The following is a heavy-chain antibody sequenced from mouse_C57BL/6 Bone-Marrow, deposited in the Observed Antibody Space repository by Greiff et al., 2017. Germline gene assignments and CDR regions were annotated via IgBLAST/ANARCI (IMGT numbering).Heavy chain of an antibody. CDR1: GYTFTGYE. J-gene: IGHJ1*03. V-gene: IGHV1-15*01. D-gene: IGHD1-1*01. CDR3: TRYYYGPNWYFDV. Sequence: VQLQESGAELVRPGASVTLSCKASGYTFTGYEMHWVKQTPVHGLEWIGALDPETGGTAYNQKFKGKAILTADKSSSTAYMELRSLTSEDSAVYYCTRYYYGPNWYFDVWGTGTTVTVSS. CDR2: LDPETGGT.